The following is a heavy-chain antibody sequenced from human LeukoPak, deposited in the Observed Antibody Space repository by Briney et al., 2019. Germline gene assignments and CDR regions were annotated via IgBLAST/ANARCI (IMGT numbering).Heavy chain of an antibody. Sequence: GGSLRLSCAASGFTFTDYYMSWIRQAPGKGLEWVAYIGLNGSPTYYADSVKGRFTISRVNAKKSVHLQMNSLRVEDTAVYFCAREDYYYSSGYWGQGTLVTVSS. CDR3: AREDYYYSSGY. CDR2: IGLNGSPT. D-gene: IGHD3-10*01. J-gene: IGHJ4*02. CDR1: GFTFTDYY. V-gene: IGHV3-11*04.